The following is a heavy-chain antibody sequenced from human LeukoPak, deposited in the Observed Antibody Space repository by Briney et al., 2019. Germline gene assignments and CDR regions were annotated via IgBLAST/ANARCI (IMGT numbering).Heavy chain of an antibody. J-gene: IGHJ4*02. CDR3: ARAPFSGSYWETPYYFDY. Sequence: GGSLRLSCAASGFTFSSYGMHWVRQAPGKGLEWVAFIRYDGSNKYYADSVKGRFTISRDNSKNTLYLQMNSLRAEDTAVYYCARAPFSGSYWETPYYFDYWGQGTLVTVSS. CDR1: GFTFSSYG. CDR2: IRYDGSNK. D-gene: IGHD1-26*01. V-gene: IGHV3-30*02.